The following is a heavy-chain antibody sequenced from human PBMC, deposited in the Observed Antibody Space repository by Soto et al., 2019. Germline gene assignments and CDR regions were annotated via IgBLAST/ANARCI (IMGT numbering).Heavy chain of an antibody. J-gene: IGHJ4*02. CDR3: ARDGTAVTDFDY. D-gene: IGHD5-18*01. CDR1: GFIFSQFG. Sequence: DVQLVESGGGLVQPGGSLRLSCTASGFIFSQFGMNWVRQAPGKGLEWLSYISNSGHAIKYADSVKGRFLMSRDNAKDSLYLQMNSLRDEDTAVYYCARDGTAVTDFDYWGQGTLVAVSS. CDR2: ISNSGHAI. V-gene: IGHV3-48*02.